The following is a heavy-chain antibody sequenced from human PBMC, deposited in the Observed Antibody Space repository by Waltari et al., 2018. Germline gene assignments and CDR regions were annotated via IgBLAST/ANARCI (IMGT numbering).Heavy chain of an antibody. Sequence: QVQLQESGPGLVKPSETLSLTCTVSGASLRTYPWLWIRQPPGNGLEWIGHIYYSGSTNYIPSLKSRVTFSIDTYENQFTLKLTSVTAADTAVYYCATRGTNRAFDHWGQGTLVTVSS. CDR2: IYYSGST. D-gene: IGHD3-16*01. CDR1: GASLRTYP. J-gene: IGHJ4*02. CDR3: ATRGTNRAFDH. V-gene: IGHV4-59*03.